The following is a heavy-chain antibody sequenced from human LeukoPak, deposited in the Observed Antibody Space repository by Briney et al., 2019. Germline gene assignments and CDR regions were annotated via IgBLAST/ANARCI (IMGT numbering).Heavy chain of an antibody. V-gene: IGHV3-48*03. D-gene: IGHD4-23*01. CDR2: ISSSDSTI. J-gene: IGHJ4*02. Sequence: PGGSLRLSCAASGFTFSSYEMHWVRQPPGKGLEWVSYISSSDSTIYYADSVKGRSTISRDNAKNSLYLQMNSLRAEDTAVYYCARDYGGSSPFDYWGQGTLVTVFS. CDR1: GFTFSSYE. CDR3: ARDYGGSSPFDY.